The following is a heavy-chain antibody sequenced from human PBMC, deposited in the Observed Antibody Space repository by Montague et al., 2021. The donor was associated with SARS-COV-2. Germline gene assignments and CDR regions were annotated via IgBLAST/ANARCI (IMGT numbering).Heavy chain of an antibody. CDR2: ISYDGSNK. V-gene: IGHV3-30*04. J-gene: IGHJ6*02. Sequence: SLRLSCAASGFTFSSYAMHWVRQAPGKGLECVAVISYDGSNKYYADSVKGRFTISRDNSKNTLYLQMNSLRAEDTAVYYCARVVGSYYGMDVWGQGTTVTVSS. D-gene: IGHD2-15*01. CDR3: ARVVGSYYGMDV. CDR1: GFTFSSYA.